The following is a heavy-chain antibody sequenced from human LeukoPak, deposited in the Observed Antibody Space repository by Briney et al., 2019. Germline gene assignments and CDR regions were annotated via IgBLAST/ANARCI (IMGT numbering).Heavy chain of an antibody. V-gene: IGHV3-7*01. D-gene: IGHD3-9*01. Sequence: GGSLGLSCPASGFTFSNYWMSWVRQAPGKGLEWVANIKQDGSEKYYVDSVKGRFTISRDNAKNSLYLQMNSLRAEDTAVYYCARDRSYDILTGYYSLDYWGQGTLVTVSS. CDR3: ARDRSYDILTGYYSLDY. CDR2: IKQDGSEK. CDR1: GFTFSNYW. J-gene: IGHJ4*02.